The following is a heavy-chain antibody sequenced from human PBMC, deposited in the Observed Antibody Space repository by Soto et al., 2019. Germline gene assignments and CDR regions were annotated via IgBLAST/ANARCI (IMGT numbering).Heavy chain of an antibody. Sequence: QVQLVQSGAEVKKPGSSVKVSCKASGGTFSSYAISWVRQAPGQGLEWMGWIIPIFGTANYAQKFQGRVTITADESTSTAYMELSSLRSEDTAVYYCLFRSGAGRYYYYGMDVWGQGTTVTVSS. D-gene: IGHD3-10*01. CDR2: IIPIFGTA. J-gene: IGHJ6*02. CDR1: GGTFSSYA. V-gene: IGHV1-69*01. CDR3: LFRSGAGRYYYYGMDV.